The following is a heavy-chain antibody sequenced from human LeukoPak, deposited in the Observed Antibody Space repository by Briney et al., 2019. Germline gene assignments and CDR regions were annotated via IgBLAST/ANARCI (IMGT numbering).Heavy chain of an antibody. CDR2: ISSSGSTI. Sequence: QSGGSLRLSCAASGFTFSSYEMNWVRQAPGNGLEWVSYISSSGSTIYYADSVKGRFTISRDNAKNSLYLQMNSLRAEDTAVYYCARAEEYSSSSFDYWGQGTLVTVSS. CDR3: ARAEEYSSSSFDY. CDR1: GFTFSSYE. V-gene: IGHV3-48*03. J-gene: IGHJ4*02. D-gene: IGHD6-6*01.